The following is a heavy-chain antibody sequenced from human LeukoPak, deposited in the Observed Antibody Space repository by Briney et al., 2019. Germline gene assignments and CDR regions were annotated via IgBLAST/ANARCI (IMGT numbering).Heavy chain of an antibody. V-gene: IGHV1-2*02. D-gene: IGHD5-24*01. CDR3: AREDGYNLGAFDI. J-gene: IGHJ3*02. Sequence: ASVKVSCKASGYTFTGYYMHWVRQAPGQGLEWMGWINPNSGGTNYAQKFQGRVTMTRDTSISTAYMELSRLRSDDTAVYYCAREDGYNLGAFDIWGQGTMATVSS. CDR2: INPNSGGT. CDR1: GYTFTGYY.